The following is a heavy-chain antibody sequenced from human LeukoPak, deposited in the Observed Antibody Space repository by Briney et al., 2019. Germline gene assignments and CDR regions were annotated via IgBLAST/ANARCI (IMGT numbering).Heavy chain of an antibody. CDR1: GYTLTELS. CDR3: ATLAEYKWNYDSGWTADY. Sequence: GASVKVSCKVSGYTLTELSMHWVRQAPGKGLEWMGGFDPEDGETIYAQKFQGRVTMTEDTSTDTAYMELSSLRSEDTAVYYCATLAEYKWNYDSGWTADYWGQGTLVTVSS. V-gene: IGHV1-24*01. J-gene: IGHJ4*02. D-gene: IGHD1-7*01. CDR2: FDPEDGET.